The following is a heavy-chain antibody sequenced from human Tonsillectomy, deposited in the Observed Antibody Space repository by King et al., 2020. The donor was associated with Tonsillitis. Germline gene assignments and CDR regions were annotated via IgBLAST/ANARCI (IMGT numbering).Heavy chain of an antibody. Sequence: VQLVESGGGLVQPGGSLRLSCAASGFTFSSYAMSWVRQAPGKGLEWVSAISGSGGATYYADSVKGRFTISRDNSKNTLYLQMNSLRAEDTAVYYCAKHSRHSRGWSWGLRYYFDYWGQGTLVTVSS. CDR3: AKHSRHSRGWSWGLRYYFDY. J-gene: IGHJ4*02. CDR2: ISGSGGAT. CDR1: GFTFSSYA. V-gene: IGHV3-23*04. D-gene: IGHD6-19*01.